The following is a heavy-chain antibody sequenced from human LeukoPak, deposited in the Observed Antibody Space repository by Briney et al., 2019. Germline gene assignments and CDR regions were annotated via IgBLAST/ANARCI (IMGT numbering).Heavy chain of an antibody. CDR1: GYTFTDYY. J-gene: IGHJ6*03. CDR3: ARAGYYYYMDV. CDR2: INPNSGGT. V-gene: IGHV1-2*02. Sequence: GASVKVSCKASGYTFTDYYIHWVRQAPGQGLEWMGWINPNSGGTNDAQKFQGRVTMTTDTSISTAYMELSRLRSDDTAVYYCARAGYYYYMDVWGKGTTVTVSS.